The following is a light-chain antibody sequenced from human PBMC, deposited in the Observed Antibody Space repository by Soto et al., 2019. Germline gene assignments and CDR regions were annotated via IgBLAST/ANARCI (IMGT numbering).Light chain of an antibody. CDR1: SSDVGGYNY. CDR3: SSYAGSSTWV. J-gene: IGLJ3*02. V-gene: IGLV2-14*01. Sequence: QSVLTQPASVSGSPGQSITISCTGTSSDVGGYNYVSWYQQHPGKAPKLIIYEVTNRPSGVSSRFSGSKSGDTASLTISGLQAEDEADYYCSSYAGSSTWVFGGGTKLTVL. CDR2: EVT.